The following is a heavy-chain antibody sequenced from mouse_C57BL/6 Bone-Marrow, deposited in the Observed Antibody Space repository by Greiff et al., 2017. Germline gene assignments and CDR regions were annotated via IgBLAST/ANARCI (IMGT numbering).Heavy chain of an antibody. V-gene: IGHV1-64*01. Sequence: VQLQQSGAELVKPGASVKLSCKASGYTFTSYWMHWVKQRPGQGLEWIGMIHPNSGSTNYNEKFKSKATLTVDKSSSTAYMQLSSLTSEDSAVYYGAREGGNYEGFAYWGQGTLVTVSA. J-gene: IGHJ3*01. CDR1: GYTFTSYW. D-gene: IGHD2-1*01. CDR2: IHPNSGST. CDR3: AREGGNYEGFAY.